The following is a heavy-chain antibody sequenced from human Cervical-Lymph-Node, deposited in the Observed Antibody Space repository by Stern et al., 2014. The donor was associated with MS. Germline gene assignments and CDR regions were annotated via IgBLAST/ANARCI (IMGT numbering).Heavy chain of an antibody. Sequence: QVQLVQSGAEVKKPGSSVRVSCKASGGISWVRQAPGQGLEWMGGVIPFGGTSNYAQKFQDRVTITADTATNTAYLELNSRRLDDTAVYYCARGGGDNWFDPWGQGTLVTVSS. CDR1: GG. CDR3: ARGGGDNWFDP. D-gene: IGHD3-16*01. CDR2: VIPFGGTS. J-gene: IGHJ5*02. V-gene: IGHV1-69*06.